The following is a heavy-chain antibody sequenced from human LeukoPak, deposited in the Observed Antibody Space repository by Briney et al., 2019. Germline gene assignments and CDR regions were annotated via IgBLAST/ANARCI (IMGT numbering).Heavy chain of an antibody. Sequence: GGSLRLSCAASGFTFSSYRMSWVRQAPGKGLEWVANIKQDGSEKYYVDSVKGRFTISRDNAKNSLYLQMNSLRAEDTAVYYCAREGIAAAGTPADYWDQGTLVTVSS. CDR1: GFTFSSYR. D-gene: IGHD6-13*01. J-gene: IGHJ4*02. V-gene: IGHV3-7*01. CDR2: IKQDGSEK. CDR3: AREGIAAAGTPADY.